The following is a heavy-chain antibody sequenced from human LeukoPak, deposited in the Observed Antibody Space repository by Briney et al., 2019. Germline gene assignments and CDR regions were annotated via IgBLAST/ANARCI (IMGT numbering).Heavy chain of an antibody. Sequence: VASVRVSCKASGHTFTTYYIHWVRQAPGQGLEWMGWIHPGTGDTNYAQKFQDRVTVTRDTSIATAYMDLIRLTSDDTAVYYCASYASGYNWLRVWGQGTWSPSPQ. J-gene: IGHJ4*02. V-gene: IGHV1-2*02. D-gene: IGHD1-1*01. CDR1: GHTFTTYY. CDR3: ASYASGYNWLRV. CDR2: IHPGTGDT.